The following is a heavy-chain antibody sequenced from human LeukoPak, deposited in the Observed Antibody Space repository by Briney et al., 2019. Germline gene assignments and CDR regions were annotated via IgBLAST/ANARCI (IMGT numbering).Heavy chain of an antibody. J-gene: IGHJ3*02. Sequence: GGSLRLSCAASGFTFSSYAMSWVRQAPGKGLEWVSSISSSSSYIYYADSVKGRFTISRDNAKNSLYLQMNSLRAEDTAVYYCATPRLVGAFDIWGQGTMVTVSS. CDR1: GFTFSSYA. V-gene: IGHV3-21*01. D-gene: IGHD2-8*02. CDR3: ATPRLVGAFDI. CDR2: ISSSSSYI.